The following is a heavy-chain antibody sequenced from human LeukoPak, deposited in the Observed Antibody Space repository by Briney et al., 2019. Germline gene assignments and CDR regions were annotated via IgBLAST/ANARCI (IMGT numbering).Heavy chain of an antibody. D-gene: IGHD6-6*01. J-gene: IGHJ4*02. V-gene: IGHV4-34*01. CDR1: GGSFSGYY. CDR2: INHSGST. Sequence: PSETLSLTCAVYGGSFSGYYWSWIRQPPGKGLEWIGEINHSGSTNYNPPLKSRVTISVDTSKNQFSLKLSSVTAADTAVYYCARRPPYRSSSRGPFDYWGQGTLVTVSS. CDR3: ARRPPYRSSSRGPFDY.